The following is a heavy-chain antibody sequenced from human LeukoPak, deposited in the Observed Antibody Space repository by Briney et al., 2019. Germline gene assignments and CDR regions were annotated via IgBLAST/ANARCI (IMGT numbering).Heavy chain of an antibody. Sequence: ASVKVSCKASGYTFTSYGISWVRQAPGQGLEWMGWISAYNGNTNYAQKLQGRVAMTTDTSTSTAYMELRSLRSDDTAVYYCARRYYDTGYFQHWGQGTLVTVSS. D-gene: IGHD3-22*01. CDR2: ISAYNGNT. CDR1: GYTFTSYG. CDR3: ARRYYDTGYFQH. J-gene: IGHJ1*01. V-gene: IGHV1-18*01.